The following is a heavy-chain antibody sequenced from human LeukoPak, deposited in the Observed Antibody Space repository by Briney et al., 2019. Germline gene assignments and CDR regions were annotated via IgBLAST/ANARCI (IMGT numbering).Heavy chain of an antibody. CDR3: ARDGLSCSSTSCYPYGMDV. D-gene: IGHD2-2*01. Sequence: PGGSLRLSCAASGFTFGSYEMNWVRQAPGKGLEWVSYISSSGSTIYYADSVKGRFTISRDNAKNSLYLQMNSLRAEDTAVYYCARDGLSCSSTSCYPYGMDVWGQGTTVTVSS. V-gene: IGHV3-48*03. CDR2: ISSSGSTI. J-gene: IGHJ6*02. CDR1: GFTFGSYE.